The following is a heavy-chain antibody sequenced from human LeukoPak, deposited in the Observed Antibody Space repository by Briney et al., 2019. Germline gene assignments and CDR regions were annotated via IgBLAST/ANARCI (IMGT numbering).Heavy chain of an antibody. V-gene: IGHV3-33*01. CDR2: IWYDGSNK. D-gene: IGHD6-13*01. CDR1: GFTFSSYG. CDR3: ARVEGSSWSAPVDY. Sequence: PGGSLRLSCAGSGFTFSSYGMHWVRQAPGKGLEWVAVIWYDGSNKYYADSVKGRFTISRDNSKNTLYLQMNSLRAEDTAVYYCARVEGSSWSAPVDYWGRGTLVTVSS. J-gene: IGHJ4*02.